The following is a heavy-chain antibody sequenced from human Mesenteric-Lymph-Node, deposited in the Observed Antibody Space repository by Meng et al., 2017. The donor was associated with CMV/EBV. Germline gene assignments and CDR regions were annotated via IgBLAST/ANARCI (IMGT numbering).Heavy chain of an antibody. CDR3: ARVPGGSDYVDY. CDR2: ISGYNGNT. D-gene: IGHD6-19*01. Sequence: KASGYTFTSYGISWVRQAPGQGLEWMGWISGYNGNTNYAKKLQGRVTMTTNTSTNTVYMELRSLRSDDTAVYYCARVPGGSDYVDYWGQGTLVTVSS. V-gene: IGHV1-18*04. J-gene: IGHJ4*02. CDR1: GYTFTSYG.